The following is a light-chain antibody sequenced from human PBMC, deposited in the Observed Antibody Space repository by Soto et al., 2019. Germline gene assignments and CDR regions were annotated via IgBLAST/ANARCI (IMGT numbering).Light chain of an antibody. V-gene: IGKV2-30*01. CDR3: MQGTRSIT. CDR1: QSLVYSDGNTY. CDR2: KVS. J-gene: IGKJ5*01. Sequence: VMTQFPLSLPVTLGQPASISCRSSQSLVYSDGNTYLSWFHQRPGQSPRRLIYKVSNRDSGVPDRISGTGSGTDFTLQISRVETEDVGIYYCMQGTRSITFGQGTRLGIK.